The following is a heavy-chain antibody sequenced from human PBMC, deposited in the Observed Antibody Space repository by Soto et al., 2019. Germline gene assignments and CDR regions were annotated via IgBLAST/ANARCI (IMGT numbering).Heavy chain of an antibody. V-gene: IGHV1-69*02. Sequence: ASVKVSCKASGGTFSSYTISWVRQAPGQGLEWMGRIIPILGIANYAQKFQGRVTITADKSTSTAYMELSSLRSEDTAVYYCARSTDYGDYNDAFDIWGQGTMVTVS. CDR1: GGTFSSYT. J-gene: IGHJ3*02. CDR3: ARSTDYGDYNDAFDI. CDR2: IIPILGIA. D-gene: IGHD4-17*01.